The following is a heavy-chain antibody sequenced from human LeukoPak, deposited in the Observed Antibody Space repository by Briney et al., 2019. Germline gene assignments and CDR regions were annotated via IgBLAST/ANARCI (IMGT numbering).Heavy chain of an antibody. D-gene: IGHD2-2*02. CDR1: GGSISSGGYY. Sequence: SQTLSLTCTVSGGSISSGGYYWGWIRQHPGKGLEWIGYIYYSGSTYYNPSLKSRVTISVDTSKNQFSLKLSSVTAADTAVYYCASRYCSSTSCYTGAEYFQHWGQGTLVTVSS. CDR2: IYYSGST. CDR3: ASRYCSSTSCYTGAEYFQH. J-gene: IGHJ1*01. V-gene: IGHV4-31*03.